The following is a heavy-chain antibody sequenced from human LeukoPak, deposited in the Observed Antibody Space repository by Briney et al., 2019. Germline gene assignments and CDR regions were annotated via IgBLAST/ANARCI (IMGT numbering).Heavy chain of an antibody. J-gene: IGHJ4*02. CDR1: GFTFSSYA. D-gene: IGHD6-19*01. CDR2: ISGSGGST. Sequence: PGGSLRLSCAASGFTFSSYAMSWVRQAPGKGLEWVSAISGSGGSTYYADSVKGRFTISRDNSKSTLYLQMNSLRAEDTAVYYCAKTLDGSSGWYQNEYYFDYWGQGTLVTVSS. V-gene: IGHV3-23*01. CDR3: AKTLDGSSGWYQNEYYFDY.